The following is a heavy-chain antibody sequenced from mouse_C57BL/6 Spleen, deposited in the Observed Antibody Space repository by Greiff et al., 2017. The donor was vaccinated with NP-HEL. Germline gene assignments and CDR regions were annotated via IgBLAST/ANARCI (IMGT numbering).Heavy chain of an antibody. CDR1: GFNIKDYY. V-gene: IGHV14-2*01. J-gene: IGHJ4*01. D-gene: IGHD3-2*01. CDR3: ASPLRRQEDYAMDY. Sequence: VQLKESGAELVKPGASVKLSCTASGFNIKDYYMHWVKQRTEQGLEWIGRIDPEDGETKYAPKFQGKATITADTSSNTAYLQLSSLTSEDTAVYYGASPLRRQEDYAMDYWGQGTSVTVSS. CDR2: IDPEDGET.